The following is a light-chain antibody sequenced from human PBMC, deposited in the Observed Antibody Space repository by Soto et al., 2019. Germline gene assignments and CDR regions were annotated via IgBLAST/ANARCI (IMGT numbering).Light chain of an antibody. V-gene: IGKV2-28*01. Sequence: DVVMTQSPLSLPVTPGEPASISCRSSQSLLHSNGYNYLDWYLQKPGQSPQLLIYLGSNRASGAPDRFSGSGSGTAFTLTISRLQAEDVAVYYRQQYYNTPWTFGQGTQVEIK. CDR1: QSLLHSNGYNY. CDR2: LGS. CDR3: QQYYNTPWT. J-gene: IGKJ1*01.